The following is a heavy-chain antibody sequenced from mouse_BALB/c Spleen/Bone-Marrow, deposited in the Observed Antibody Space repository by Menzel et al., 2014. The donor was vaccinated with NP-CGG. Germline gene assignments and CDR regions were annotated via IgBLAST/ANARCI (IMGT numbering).Heavy chain of an antibody. V-gene: IGHV1-87*01. CDR2: FYPGDGDT. CDR3: AKDPSGNPEYFDV. D-gene: IGHD2-1*01. CDR1: GYTFTSYW. J-gene: IGHJ1*01. Sequence: VQLQQSGAELARPGASVKLSCKASGYTFTSYWMQWLKQRPGQGLEWIGAFYPGDGDTRYSQKFKGKATWTADKSSSTASMQLSGLASENSAVYYCAKDPSGNPEYFDVCGAETAVSVS.